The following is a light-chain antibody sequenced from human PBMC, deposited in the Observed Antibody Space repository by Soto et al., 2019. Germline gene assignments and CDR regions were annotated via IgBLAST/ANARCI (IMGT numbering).Light chain of an antibody. CDR3: QRYDNWPLT. V-gene: IGKV3-15*01. Sequence: EIVMTQSPATLSVSPGERATLSCRASQSVGTNLAWYQQKPGQAPRLLIYGASTRATGIPARFSGSGSGTEFTITISSLQSEDFAVYYCQRYDNWPLTFGPGTKVDI. J-gene: IGKJ3*01. CDR2: GAS. CDR1: QSVGTN.